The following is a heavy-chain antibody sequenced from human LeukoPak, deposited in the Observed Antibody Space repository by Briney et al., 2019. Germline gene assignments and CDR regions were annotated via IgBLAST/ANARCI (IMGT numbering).Heavy chain of an antibody. CDR2: INPNSGGT. V-gene: IGHV1-2*02. D-gene: IGHD3-16*02. J-gene: IGHJ4*02. CDR3: AESLGELSSLDY. Sequence: ASVKVSCKASGYTFTGYYMHWVRQAPGQGLEWMGWINPNSGGTNYAQKFQGRVTMTRDTSISTAYMELSRLRSDDTAVYCCAESLGELSSLDYWGQGTLVTVSS. CDR1: GYTFTGYY.